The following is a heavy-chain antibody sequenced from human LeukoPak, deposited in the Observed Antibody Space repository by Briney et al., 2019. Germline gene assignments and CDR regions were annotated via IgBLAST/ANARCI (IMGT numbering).Heavy chain of an antibody. Sequence: ASVKVPCKASGYTFTSYGISWVRQAPGQGLEWMGWISAYNGNTNYAQKLQGRVTMTTDTSTSTAYMELRSLRSDDTAVYYCARVGTHYDPLGYYFDYWGQGTLVTVSS. V-gene: IGHV1-18*01. CDR3: ARVGTHYDPLGYYFDY. CDR1: GYTFTSYG. J-gene: IGHJ4*02. CDR2: ISAYNGNT. D-gene: IGHD3-3*01.